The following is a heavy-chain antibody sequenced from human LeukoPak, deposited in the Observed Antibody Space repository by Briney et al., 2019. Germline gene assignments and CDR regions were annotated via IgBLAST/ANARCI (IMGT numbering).Heavy chain of an antibody. D-gene: IGHD3-3*01. CDR1: GFTFSSYA. J-gene: IGHJ5*02. V-gene: IGHV3-23*01. CDR3: AKDGASIYRITIFGVDLNWFDP. CDR2: ISGSGDST. Sequence: PGGSLRLSCAASGFTFSSYAMSWVRQAPGKGLEWVSAISGSGDSTYYADSVKGRFTISRDNSKNTLYLQMNSLRAEDTAVYYCAKDGASIYRITIFGVDLNWFDPWGQGTLVTVSS.